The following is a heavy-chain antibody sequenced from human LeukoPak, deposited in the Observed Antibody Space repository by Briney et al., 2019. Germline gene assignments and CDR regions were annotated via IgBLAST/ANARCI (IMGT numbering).Heavy chain of an antibody. J-gene: IGHJ4*02. D-gene: IGHD3-10*01. Sequence: SGGSLRLSCAASGFSFSSYSMNWVRQAPGKGLEWVSSISSSSSYIYYADSVKGRFTISRDNAKNSLYLQMNSLRAEDTAVYYCAKSMGYYYGSGSYYPFDHWGQGTLVTVSS. CDR1: GFSFSSYS. CDR2: ISSSSSYI. V-gene: IGHV3-21*01. CDR3: AKSMGYYYGSGSYYPFDH.